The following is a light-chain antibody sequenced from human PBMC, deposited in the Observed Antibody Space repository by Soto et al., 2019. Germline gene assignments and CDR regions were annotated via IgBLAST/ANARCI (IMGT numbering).Light chain of an antibody. J-gene: IGLJ3*02. V-gene: IGLV1-44*01. CDR3: AAWDDNLNGGV. CDR1: SSNIGSNI. CDR2: SND. Sequence: QAVLTQPPSASGTPGLRVTISCSGSSSNIGSNIVNWYQQLPGTAPKLLIYSNDQRPSGVADRFSGSKSGTSASLAISGLQSEDEADYYCAAWDDNLNGGVFGGGTKVTVL.